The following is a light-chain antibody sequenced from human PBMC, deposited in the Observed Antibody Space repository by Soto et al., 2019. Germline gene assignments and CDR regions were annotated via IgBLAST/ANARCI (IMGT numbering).Light chain of an antibody. CDR3: QQFQKCPLT. CDR1: ESASSN. J-gene: IGKJ4*01. CDR2: GAS. V-gene: IGKV3-15*01. Sequence: EIVMTQSPATVSVSPGERATLSCRASESASSNLAWYQQKPGQTPRLLIYGASTRATGIPPRFSGSGSGTEYTLNISSLQAEDFAVYYCQQFQKCPLTFGGGTNVEIK.